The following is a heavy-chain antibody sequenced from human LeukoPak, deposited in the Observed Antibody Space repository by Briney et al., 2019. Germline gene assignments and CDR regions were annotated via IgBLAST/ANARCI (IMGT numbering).Heavy chain of an antibody. D-gene: IGHD3-10*01. CDR1: GYTFTSFY. J-gene: IGHJ6*03. Sequence: ASVKVSCKASGYTFTSFYMHWVRQAPGQGLEWMGIINPSGGSTSYAQKFQGRVTMTRDTSTSTVYMELSSLRSEDTAVYYCATRVRGVIAAGNYYYYYMDVWGKGTTVTVSS. V-gene: IGHV1-46*03. CDR3: ATRVRGVIAAGNYYYYYMDV. CDR2: INPSGGST.